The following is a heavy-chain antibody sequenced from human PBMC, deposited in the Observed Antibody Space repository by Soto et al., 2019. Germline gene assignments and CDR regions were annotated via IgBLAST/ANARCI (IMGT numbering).Heavy chain of an antibody. Sequence: QVQLVESGGGVVQPGRSLRLSCAASGFTFSSYGMHWVRQAPGKGLEWVAVISYDGSNKYYADSVKGRFTISRDNYXTXXDRQMNSRRAEDTADDYCANAPALVLVPAALGGDYWGQGTLVTVSS. D-gene: IGHD2-2*01. CDR3: ANAPALVLVPAALGGDY. V-gene: IGHV3-30*18. CDR1: GFTFSSYG. J-gene: IGHJ4*02. CDR2: ISYDGSNK.